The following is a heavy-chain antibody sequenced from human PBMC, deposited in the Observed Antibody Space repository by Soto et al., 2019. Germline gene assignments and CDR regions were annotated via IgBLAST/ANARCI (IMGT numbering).Heavy chain of an antibody. J-gene: IGHJ5*02. CDR3: TRYRWFDA. CDR2: ISSRGTVK. CDR1: GFTCSNYE. D-gene: IGHD3-16*02. V-gene: IGHV3-48*03. Sequence: GGSLRLSCTASGFTCSNYEMNWVRQAPGKGLEWVSYISSRGTVKYNADSVKGRFTISRDNAKNSLYLQMNSLRAEDTAVYYCTRYRWFDAWGQGTLVTVSS.